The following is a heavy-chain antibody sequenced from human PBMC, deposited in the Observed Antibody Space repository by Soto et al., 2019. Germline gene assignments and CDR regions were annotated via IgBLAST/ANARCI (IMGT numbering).Heavy chain of an antibody. V-gene: IGHV4-34*01. D-gene: IGHD4-17*01. Sequence: QVQLQQWGAGLLKPSETLSLTCAVYGGSFSGYYWSWIRQPPGKGLEWIGEINHSGSTNYNPSLTNRVTISADTSKNQFSLKLSSVAAADPAVYYCARVPTTVWGQGTLVTVSS. CDR2: INHSGST. CDR1: GGSFSGYY. J-gene: IGHJ4*02. CDR3: ARVPTTV.